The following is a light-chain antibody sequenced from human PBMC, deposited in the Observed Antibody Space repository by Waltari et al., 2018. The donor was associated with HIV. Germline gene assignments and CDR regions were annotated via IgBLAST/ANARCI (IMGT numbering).Light chain of an antibody. CDR3: QQYNSYPWT. CDR1: QSISTW. CDR2: KAS. Sequence: DIHMTQSPFTLSASVGDRVTITCRASQSISTWLAWYQQKPGKAPKLLIYKASSLESGVPSRFSGSGSGTEFTLTISSLQPDDFATYDCQQYNSYPWTFGQGTKVEIK. J-gene: IGKJ1*01. V-gene: IGKV1-5*03.